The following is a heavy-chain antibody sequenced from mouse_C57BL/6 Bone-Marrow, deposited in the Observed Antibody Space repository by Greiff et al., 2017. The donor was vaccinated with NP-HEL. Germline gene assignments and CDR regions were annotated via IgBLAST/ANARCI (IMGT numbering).Heavy chain of an antibody. CDR2: INPNNGGT. D-gene: IGHD1-1*01. CDR3: ARGIYYGRRYYFDY. CDR1: GYTFTDYN. V-gene: IGHV1-22*01. Sequence: EVQLQQSGPELVKPGASVKMSCKASGYTFTDYNMHWVKQSHGKSLEWIGYINPNNGGTSYNQKFKGKATLTVNKSSSTAYMELRSLTSEDSAVYYCARGIYYGRRYYFDYWGQGTTLTVSS. J-gene: IGHJ2*01.